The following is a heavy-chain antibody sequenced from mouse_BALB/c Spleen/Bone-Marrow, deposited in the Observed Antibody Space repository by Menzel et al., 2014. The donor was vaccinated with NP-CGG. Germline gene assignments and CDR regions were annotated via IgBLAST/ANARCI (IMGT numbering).Heavy chain of an antibody. CDR3: ANYFYGFYFDY. D-gene: IGHD1-1*01. J-gene: IGHJ2*01. CDR1: GFNIKDTY. CDR2: IDPANDNT. V-gene: IGHV14-3*02. Sequence: EVQLQQSGAELVKPGASVKLSCTASGFNIKDTYMHWVKQRPEQGLEWIGRIDPANDNTKYDPKFQGKATITADTSSNTASLHLSSLTSEATAFYYCANYFYGFYFDYGGQGPPLTVSS.